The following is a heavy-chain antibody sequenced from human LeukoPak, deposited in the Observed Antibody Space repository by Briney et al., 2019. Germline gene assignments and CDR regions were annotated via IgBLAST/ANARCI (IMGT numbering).Heavy chain of an antibody. V-gene: IGHV3-30*18. CDR2: ISYDGSNK. J-gene: IGHJ5*02. D-gene: IGHD6-19*01. Sequence: PGGSLRLSCAASGFTFSSYGMHWVRQAPGKGLEWVAVISYDGSNKYYADSVKGRFTISRDSSKNTLYLQMNSLRAEDTAVYYCAKVIAVAGNPPWFDPWGQGTLVTVSS. CDR3: AKVIAVAGNPPWFDP. CDR1: GFTFSSYG.